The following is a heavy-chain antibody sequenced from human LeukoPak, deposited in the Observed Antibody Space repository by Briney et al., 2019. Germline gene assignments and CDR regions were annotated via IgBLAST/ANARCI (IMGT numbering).Heavy chain of an antibody. CDR3: AKEDCSGGSCYENDAFDI. V-gene: IGHV3-30*18. CDR2: ISYDGSNK. J-gene: IGHJ3*02. Sequence: PGGSLRLSCAASGFTFSSYGMHWVRQAPGKGLEWVAVISYDGSNKYYADSVKGRFTISRDNSKNTLYLQMNSLRAEDTAVYYCAKEDCSGGSCYENDAFDIWGQGTMVTVSS. D-gene: IGHD2-15*01. CDR1: GFTFSSYG.